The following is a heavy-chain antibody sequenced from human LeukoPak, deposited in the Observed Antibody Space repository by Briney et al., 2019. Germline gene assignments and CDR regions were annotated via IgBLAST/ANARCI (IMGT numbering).Heavy chain of an antibody. J-gene: IGHJ5*02. CDR2: ISGTGGST. V-gene: IGHV3-23*01. CDR3: ARDFAVAGTNWFDP. CDR1: GFTFSSYA. D-gene: IGHD6-19*01. Sequence: AGGSLRLSCAASGFTFSSYAMNWVRQAPGKGLEWVSTISGTGGSTYYADSVKGRFTISRDNAKNSLYLQMNSLRAEDTAVYYCARDFAVAGTNWFDPWGQGTLVTVSS.